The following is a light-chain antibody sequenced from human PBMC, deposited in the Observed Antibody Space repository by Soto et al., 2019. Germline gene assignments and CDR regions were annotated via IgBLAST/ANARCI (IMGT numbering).Light chain of an antibody. CDR2: DAS. V-gene: IGKV3-20*01. CDR3: QHYGTSPLP. CDR1: QSVSSSF. J-gene: IGKJ4*01. Sequence: EVVLTQSPGTLSLSPWERATLSCRASQSVSSSFLAWYQHKPGQAPRLLIYDASSRATGIPDRFSGSGSGTDFTLTINRLEPEDFAVYYCQHYGTSPLPFGGGTKVDIK.